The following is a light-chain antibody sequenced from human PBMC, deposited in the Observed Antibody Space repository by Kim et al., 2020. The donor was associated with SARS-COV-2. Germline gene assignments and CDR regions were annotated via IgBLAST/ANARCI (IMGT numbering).Light chain of an antibody. V-gene: IGKV1-27*01. Sequence: AAVGEGVTITCRASQDISNYLAWYQQKPGKVPKLLISAASALQSGVPSRFSGSGSGTDFTLTISSLQPEDVATYYCQKYNSAPWTFGQGTKVEIK. J-gene: IGKJ1*01. CDR1: QDISNY. CDR2: AAS. CDR3: QKYNSAPWT.